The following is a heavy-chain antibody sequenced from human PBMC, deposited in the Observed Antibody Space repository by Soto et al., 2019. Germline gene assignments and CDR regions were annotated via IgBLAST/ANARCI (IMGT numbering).Heavy chain of an antibody. Sequence: QVQLVQSGAEVKKPGSSVKVSCKAPGGTFSSYAISWVRQAPGQGLQWMGGIIPIFGTAKYALKFQGRVRMTAVESTSTGCMGLSSLRSEDTAVYYCARSQGGSSSLDIYYYYYYGMDVWGQGTTVTVSS. CDR2: IIPIFGTA. J-gene: IGHJ6*02. CDR1: GGTFSSYA. V-gene: IGHV1-69*01. D-gene: IGHD2-15*01. CDR3: ARSQGGSSSLDIYYYYYYGMDV.